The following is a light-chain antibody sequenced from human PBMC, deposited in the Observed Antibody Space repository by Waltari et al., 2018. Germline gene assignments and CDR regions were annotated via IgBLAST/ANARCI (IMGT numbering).Light chain of an antibody. CDR3: QQYNNWPWT. V-gene: IGKV3-15*01. Sequence: ELAMTPSPATLSVSPGERATLPCRASQRVSSTLAWYQQKPGPAPRLLIFGASTRATGIPARFSGSGSGTEFTLTISSLQSEDFAVYYCQQYNNWPWTFGQGTKVEIK. CDR2: GAS. J-gene: IGKJ1*01. CDR1: QRVSST.